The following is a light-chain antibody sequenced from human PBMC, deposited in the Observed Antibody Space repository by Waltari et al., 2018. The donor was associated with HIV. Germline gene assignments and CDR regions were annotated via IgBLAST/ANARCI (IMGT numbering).Light chain of an antibody. CDR1: NSDIGAYDY. V-gene: IGLV2-14*01. CDR3: SSYAATTTIV. J-gene: IGLJ3*02. CDR2: GVT. Sequence: QSVLTQPASVSGSPGQSITISCTGTNSDIGAYDYVSWYQQQPCTAPKLLIDGVTIRSRGSSVRFSGSKSCNTASMTISGLQAEDEAHYYCSSYAATTTIVFGGGTRLTVL.